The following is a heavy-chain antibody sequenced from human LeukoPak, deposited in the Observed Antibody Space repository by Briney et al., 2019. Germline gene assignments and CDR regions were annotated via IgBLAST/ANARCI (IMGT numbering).Heavy chain of an antibody. D-gene: IGHD3-10*01. CDR1: GASISSGDYH. J-gene: IGHJ5*02. CDR2: IHDSGST. Sequence: SETLSLTCTVSGASISSGDYHWNWIRQPPGKGLEWIGFIHDSGSTYYNPSLKSRVSISRDMSKNQLSLMLSSVTAADTAMYYCARGFGAGNYYYGWFDPWGQGTLVSVSS. CDR3: ARGFGAGNYYYGWFDP. V-gene: IGHV4-30-4*01.